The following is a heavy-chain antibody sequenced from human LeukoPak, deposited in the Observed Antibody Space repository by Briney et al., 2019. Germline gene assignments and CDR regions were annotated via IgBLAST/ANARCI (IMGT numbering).Heavy chain of an antibody. Sequence: GGSLRLSCAASGFTFSSYWMHWVRQAPGKGPVWVSRINSDGSSTSYADSVKGRFTISRDNAKNTLYLQMNSLRAEDTAVYYCARDEVAVAGYYYYGMDVWGQGTTVTVSS. V-gene: IGHV3-74*01. D-gene: IGHD6-19*01. J-gene: IGHJ6*02. CDR2: INSDGSST. CDR1: GFTFSSYW. CDR3: ARDEVAVAGYYYYGMDV.